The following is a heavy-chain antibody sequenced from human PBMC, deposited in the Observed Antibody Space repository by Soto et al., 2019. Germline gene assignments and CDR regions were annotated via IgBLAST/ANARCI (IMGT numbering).Heavy chain of an antibody. CDR1: GYXFDKYW. V-gene: IGHV5-10-1*01. J-gene: IGHJ5*02. D-gene: IGHD3-16*01. Sequence: EXLKISCQSSGYXFDKYWIIWVRHMPGKGLEWMGRVDQSDSYFNYSPSFQGHIAISLDKSINTAYLQWSSLKASDNAMYYCARPQGGTDWLDPWGQGTLVTVS. CDR3: ARPQGGTDWLDP. CDR2: VDQSDSYF.